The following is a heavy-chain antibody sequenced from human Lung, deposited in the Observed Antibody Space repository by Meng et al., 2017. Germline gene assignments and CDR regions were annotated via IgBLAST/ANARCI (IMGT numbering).Heavy chain of an antibody. V-gene: IGHV4-34*01. J-gene: IGHJ4*02. CDR1: GGSFSDYY. CDR2: INHSGST. CDR3: ARGPTTMAHDFDY. Sequence: QVQLQQWGAGLLKPSGTLSLTCVASGGSFSDYYCSWIRQPPGKGLEWIGEINHSGSTNYNPSLESRATISVDTSQNNLSLKLSSVTAADSAVYYCARGPTTMAHDFDYWGQGTLVTVSS. D-gene: IGHD4-11*01.